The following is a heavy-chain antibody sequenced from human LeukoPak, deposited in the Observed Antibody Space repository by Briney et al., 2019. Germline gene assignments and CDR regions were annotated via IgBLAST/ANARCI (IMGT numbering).Heavy chain of an antibody. V-gene: IGHV3-66*01. CDR2: IETVGTT. CDR1: DFSVSSHY. CDR3: TRSLKYFDY. J-gene: IGHJ4*02. Sequence: GVSLRLSCAASDFSVSSHYMSWVRQAPGKGLEWVSLIETVGTTYYGDSVQGRFTISRDNSKNTLYLQMNSLRAEDTAVYYCTRSLKYFDYWGQGTLVTVSS.